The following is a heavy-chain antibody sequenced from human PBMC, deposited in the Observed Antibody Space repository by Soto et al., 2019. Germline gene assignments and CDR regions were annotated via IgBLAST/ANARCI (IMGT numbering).Heavy chain of an antibody. CDR1: GGSIGNYY. CDR3: SRGRWFAP. Sequence: QVQLQESGPGLVKPSETLSLTCTVSGGSIGNYYWNWIRQPPGKGLEWIGYIHHSGSTNYNPSLKSRVTLSVDTSKNQFSRKLGSVTAADRAIYYCSRGRWFAPWGQGTLVTVSS. J-gene: IGHJ5*02. CDR2: IHHSGST. D-gene: IGHD3-10*01. V-gene: IGHV4-59*08.